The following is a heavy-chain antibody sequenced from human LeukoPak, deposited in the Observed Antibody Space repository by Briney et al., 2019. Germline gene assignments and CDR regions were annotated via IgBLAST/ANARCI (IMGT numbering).Heavy chain of an antibody. Sequence: PGGSLRLSCAASGFTFDDYAMHWVRQAPGKGLEWVSLIGGDGGSTYYADSVKGRFTISGDNSKNSLFLQMKSLRTDDTALYYCVKEPHYYDRSGYFWGQGTLVTVSS. CDR1: GFTFDDYA. D-gene: IGHD3-22*01. V-gene: IGHV3-43*02. CDR2: IGGDGGST. J-gene: IGHJ4*02. CDR3: VKEPHYYDRSGYF.